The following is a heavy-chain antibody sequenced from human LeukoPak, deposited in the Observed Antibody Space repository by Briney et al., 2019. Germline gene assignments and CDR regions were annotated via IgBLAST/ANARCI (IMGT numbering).Heavy chain of an antibody. CDR1: GGSISSYY. J-gene: IGHJ2*01. V-gene: IGHV4-59*01. Sequence: SETLSLTCTVSGGSISSYYWSWIRQPPGKELEWIGYIYYSGSTNYNPSLKSRVTISVDTSKNQFSLKLSSVTAADTAVYYCARAPAPVFVSYGYWYFDLWGRGTLVTVSS. CDR2: IYYSGST. D-gene: IGHD5-18*01. CDR3: ARAPAPVFVSYGYWYFDL.